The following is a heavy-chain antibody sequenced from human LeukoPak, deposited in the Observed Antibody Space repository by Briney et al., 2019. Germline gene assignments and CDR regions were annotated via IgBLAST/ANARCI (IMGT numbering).Heavy chain of an antibody. D-gene: IGHD3-22*01. Sequence: GASVKVSCKASGDSFTDYAMHWVRQAPGQRLEWMGWINAANGSTKYSQKFQGRVTITRDTSASRAYMELSSLRSEDTAVYYCAGTYYYDSSGYYPAFDYWGQGTLVTVSS. V-gene: IGHV1-3*01. CDR3: AGTYYYDSSGYYPAFDY. CDR1: GDSFTDYA. J-gene: IGHJ4*02. CDR2: INAANGST.